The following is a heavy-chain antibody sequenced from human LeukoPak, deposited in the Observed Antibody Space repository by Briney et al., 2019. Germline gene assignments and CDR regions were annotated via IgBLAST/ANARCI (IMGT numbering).Heavy chain of an antibody. D-gene: IGHD3-16*01. CDR2: MNNDGRVI. CDR3: AREFEATGFWALDY. V-gene: IGHV3-74*01. J-gene: IGHJ4*02. CDR1: GFTFNSYW. Sequence: PGGSLRLSCKVSGFTFNSYWMHWVRQAPGKGLAWVARMNNDGRVISYADSVKGRFTISRDNAKNTLYLQMNSLRAEDTAVYYCAREFEATGFWALDYWGQGTLVTASS.